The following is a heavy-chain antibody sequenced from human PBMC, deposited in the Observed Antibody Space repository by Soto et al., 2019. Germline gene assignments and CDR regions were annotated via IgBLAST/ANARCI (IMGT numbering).Heavy chain of an antibody. Sequence: TLSLTCTVSGGSISSGGYYWSWIRQHPGKGLEWIGYIYYSGSTYYNPSLKSRVTISVDTSKNQFSLKLSSVTAADTAVYYCARDRKRYSSSWSPNYYFDYWGQGALVTVSS. CDR3: ARDRKRYSSSWSPNYYFDY. CDR1: GGSISSGGYY. CDR2: IYYSGST. J-gene: IGHJ4*02. V-gene: IGHV4-31*03. D-gene: IGHD6-13*01.